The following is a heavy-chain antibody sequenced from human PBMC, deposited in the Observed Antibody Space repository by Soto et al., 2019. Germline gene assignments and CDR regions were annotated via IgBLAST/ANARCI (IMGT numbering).Heavy chain of an antibody. CDR1: GGTFSDFT. J-gene: IGHJ3*02. D-gene: IGHD2-15*01. CDR3: ARYWSAGTLYGAFDI. Sequence: QVQLVQSGSEVKKPGSSVKVSCKASGGTFSDFTLSWLRQAPGRGFEWMGGIIPMIGATNNAQKLKGRLTITADKSTGTVYMELNSLRSDDTAVYYCARYWSAGTLYGAFDIWGQGTEVTVSP. V-gene: IGHV1-69*06. CDR2: IIPMIGAT.